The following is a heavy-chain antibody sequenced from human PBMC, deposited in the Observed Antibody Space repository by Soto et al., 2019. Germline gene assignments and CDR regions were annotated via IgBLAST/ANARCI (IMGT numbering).Heavy chain of an antibody. CDR1: GGSFTYT. Sequence: SVKVSCKASGGSFTYTLSWVRQAPGQGLEWMGGIIPIFGTTNYAQKFQGRVTITADESTKTAYMELSTLRSEDTAVYYCARLHSHGTYGMDVWGQGTTVTVS. J-gene: IGHJ6*02. D-gene: IGHD5-18*01. CDR2: IIPIFGTT. V-gene: IGHV1-69*13. CDR3: ARLHSHGTYGMDV.